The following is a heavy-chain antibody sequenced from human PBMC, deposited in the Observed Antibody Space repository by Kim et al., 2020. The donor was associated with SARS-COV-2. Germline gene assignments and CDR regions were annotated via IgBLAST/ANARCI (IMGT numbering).Heavy chain of an antibody. Sequence: GSTYDADSVKGRFTISRDNSKNTLYLQMNSLRAEDTAVYYCAKLGYGMDVWGQGTTVTVSS. CDR3: AKLGYGMDV. J-gene: IGHJ6*02. CDR2: GST. D-gene: IGHD7-27*01. V-gene: IGHV3-23*01.